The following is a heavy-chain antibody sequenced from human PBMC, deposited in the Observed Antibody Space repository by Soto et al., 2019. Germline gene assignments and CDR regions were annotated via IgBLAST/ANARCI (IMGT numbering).Heavy chain of an antibody. D-gene: IGHD6-19*01. CDR3: ARVGGWYVPDY. V-gene: IGHV1-3*05. J-gene: IGHJ4*02. CDR1: GYTFTSYA. CDR2: INAGNGNT. Sequence: QVQLVQSGAEEKKPGASVKVSCKASGYTFTSYAMHWVRQAPGQRLEWMGWINAGNGNTKYSQKFQGRVTITRDTSESTAYMELSSLRSEDTAVYYCARVGGWYVPDYWGQGTLVTVSS.